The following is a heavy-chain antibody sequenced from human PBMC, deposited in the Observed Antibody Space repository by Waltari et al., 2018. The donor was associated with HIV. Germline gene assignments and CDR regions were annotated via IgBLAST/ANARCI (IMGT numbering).Heavy chain of an antibody. D-gene: IGHD2-15*01. CDR3: ARHANLCNGGSCHAYHPYFDS. J-gene: IGHJ4*02. CDR2: IYHVGGT. V-gene: IGHV4-39*01. CDR1: GDSISGTDDY. Sequence: QLQLQESAPGLVKPSETLSLTCTVSGDSISGTDDYWGWIRKPPGKGLEWIGSIYHVGGTYYNPSRQSHFAISVDTSKNHFSLTATSVTAADTAVYYCARHANLCNGGSCHAYHPYFDSWGQGTLVTVSS.